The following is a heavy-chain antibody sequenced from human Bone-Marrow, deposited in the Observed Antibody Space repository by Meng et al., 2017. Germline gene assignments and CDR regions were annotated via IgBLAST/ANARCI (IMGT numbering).Heavy chain of an antibody. Sequence: GESLKISCVASGLRFTDAWMSWVRQAPGKGLEWVGRIERNRDGGTIHYAAPVKGRFTISRDDSRNTLYLQMDSLINEDTAVYFCATGAAAADHWGQGTLVTVSS. CDR3: ATGAAAADH. CDR1: GLRFTDAW. V-gene: IGHV3-15*04. CDR2: IERNRDGGTI. D-gene: IGHD2-15*01. J-gene: IGHJ4*02.